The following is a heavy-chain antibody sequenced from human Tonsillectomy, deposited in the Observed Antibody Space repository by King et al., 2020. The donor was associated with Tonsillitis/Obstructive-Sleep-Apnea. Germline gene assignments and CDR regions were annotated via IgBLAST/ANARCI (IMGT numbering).Heavy chain of an antibody. CDR3: ARAFAVSGTCGYY. CDR1: GFTFSSYW. V-gene: IGHV3-74*01. CDR2: INSDGNST. Sequence: VQLVESGGGLVQPGGSLRLSCAASGFTFSSYWMHWVRQVPGKGLVWVSRINSDGNSTSYADSVKGRFTISRDNAKNTLYLQMNSLRAEDTAVYYCARAFAVSGTCGYYWGQGTLVTVSS. D-gene: IGHD6-19*01. J-gene: IGHJ4*02.